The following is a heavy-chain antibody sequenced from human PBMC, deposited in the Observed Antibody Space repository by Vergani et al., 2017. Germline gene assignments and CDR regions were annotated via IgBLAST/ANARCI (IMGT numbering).Heavy chain of an antibody. J-gene: IGHJ4*02. CDR3: ARARGVYGDYFDY. D-gene: IGHD4-17*01. CDR2: ISYDGSNK. V-gene: IGHV3-30-3*01. CDR1: GFTFSSYA. Sequence: QVQLVESGGGVVQPGRSLRLSCAASGFTFSSYAMHWVRQAPGKGLEWVAVISYDGSNKYYAASVKGRFTISRDNSKNTLYLQMNSLRAEDTAIYYCARARGVYGDYFDYWGQGTLVTVSS.